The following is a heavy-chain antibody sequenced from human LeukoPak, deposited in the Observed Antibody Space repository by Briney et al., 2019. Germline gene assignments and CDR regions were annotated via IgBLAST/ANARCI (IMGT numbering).Heavy chain of an antibody. CDR1: GFTFSSYA. CDR2: IHYDGSNN. Sequence: PGGSLRLSCAASGFTFSSYAMHWVRQAPGKGLEWVAFIHYDGSNNYYADSVKGRFTISRDNSKNTLYLQMNTLRADDTAVYYCAKAPGTVTTEPPFDYWGQGTLVTVSS. V-gene: IGHV3-30*02. CDR3: AKAPGTVTTEPPFDY. J-gene: IGHJ4*02. D-gene: IGHD4-11*01.